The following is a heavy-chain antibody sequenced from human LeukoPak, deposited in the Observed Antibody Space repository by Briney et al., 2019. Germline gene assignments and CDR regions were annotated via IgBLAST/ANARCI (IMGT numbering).Heavy chain of an antibody. Sequence: RSSETLSLTCAVYGGSFSGYYWSWIRQPPGKELEWIGEINHSGSTNYNPSLKSRVTMSVDTSKNQFSLKLSSVTAADTAVYYCARVYSGRYSEKRFDPWGQGTLVTVSS. CDR1: GGSFSGYY. V-gene: IGHV4-34*01. J-gene: IGHJ5*02. D-gene: IGHD1-26*01. CDR2: INHSGST. CDR3: ARVYSGRYSEKRFDP.